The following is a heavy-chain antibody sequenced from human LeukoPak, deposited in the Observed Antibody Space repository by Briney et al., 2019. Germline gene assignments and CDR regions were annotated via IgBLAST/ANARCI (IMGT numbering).Heavy chain of an antibody. CDR2: ISYDGSNK. J-gene: IGHJ4*02. CDR1: GFTFSSYA. V-gene: IGHV3-30-3*01. D-gene: IGHD2-2*01. Sequence: GGSLRLSCAASGFTFSSYAMHWVRQAPGKGLEWVAVISYDGSNKYYADSVKGRFTISRVNSKNTLYLQMNSLRAEDTAVYYCAREGYQLLTAFDYWGQGTLVTVSS. CDR3: AREGYQLLTAFDY.